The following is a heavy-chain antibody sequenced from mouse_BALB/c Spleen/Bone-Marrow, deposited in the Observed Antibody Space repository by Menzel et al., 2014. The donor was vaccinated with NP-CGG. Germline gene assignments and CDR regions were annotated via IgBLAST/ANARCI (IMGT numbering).Heavy chain of an antibody. CDR1: GYTFTDYY. J-gene: IGHJ1*01. Sequence: QVQLQQSGPELVKPGASVKISCKASGYTFTDYYINWVKQKPGQGLEWTGWIYPGGGNTKYNEKFKGKATLTVDTSSSTAYMQLSSLTSEDTAVYFCARPPYYYGSSYYWYFDVWGAGTTVTVSS. CDR2: IYPGGGNT. CDR3: ARPPYYYGSSYYWYFDV. D-gene: IGHD1-1*01. V-gene: IGHV1-84*02.